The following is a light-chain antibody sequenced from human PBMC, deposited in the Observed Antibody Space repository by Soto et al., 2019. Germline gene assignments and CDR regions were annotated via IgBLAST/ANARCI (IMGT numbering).Light chain of an antibody. CDR3: QQYGSWT. Sequence: EIVLTQSPGTLSVSPGERATLSCRASQSISSNYLAWYQQKPGQAPSLLIYGASSRATGIPDRFSGSGSWTDFTLTVSRLEPEDSAIYDCQQYGSWTFGQGTKVEIK. V-gene: IGKV3-20*01. CDR2: GAS. CDR1: QSISSNY. J-gene: IGKJ1*01.